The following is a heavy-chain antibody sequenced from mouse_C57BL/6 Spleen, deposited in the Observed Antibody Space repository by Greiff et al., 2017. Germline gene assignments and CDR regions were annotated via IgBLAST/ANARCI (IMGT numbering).Heavy chain of an antibody. CDR2: IYPGDGDT. D-gene: IGHD1-1*01. Sequence: VQLQQSGAELVKPGASVKISCKASGYAFSSYWMNWVKQRPGKGLEWIGQIYPGDGDTNYNQKFKGKATLTVDKSSSTAYMQLSSLTSEDSAVYYCAISGASYYGSSYDWYFDVWGTGTTVTVSS. V-gene: IGHV1-80*01. J-gene: IGHJ1*03. CDR1: GYAFSSYW. CDR3: AISGASYYGSSYDWYFDV.